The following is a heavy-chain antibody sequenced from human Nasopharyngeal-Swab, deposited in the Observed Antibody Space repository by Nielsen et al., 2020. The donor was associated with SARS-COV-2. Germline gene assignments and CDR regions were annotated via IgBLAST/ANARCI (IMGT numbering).Heavy chain of an antibody. D-gene: IGHD6-13*01. J-gene: IGHJ4*02. CDR2: ISSSGSTI. CDR1: GFTFSDYY. Sequence: GGSLRLSCAASGFTFSDYYMSWIRQAPGRGLEWVSYISSSGSTIYYADSVKGRFTISRDNAKNSLYLQMNSLRAEDTAVYYCARDVGLGIRPAANWGQGTLVTVSS. CDR3: ARDVGLGIRPAAN. V-gene: IGHV3-11*04.